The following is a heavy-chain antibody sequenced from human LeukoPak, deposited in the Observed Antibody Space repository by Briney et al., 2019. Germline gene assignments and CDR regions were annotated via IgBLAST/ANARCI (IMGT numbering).Heavy chain of an antibody. Sequence: SSVKVSCKASGYTSTGYYMHWVRQAPGQGLEWMGWINPNRGGTNYAQRFQGRVTMTRDTSISTAYIELNRLRSDDTAVYYCARGGDSSGYYSSQGDYWGQGTLVTVSS. CDR3: ARGGDSSGYYSSQGDY. V-gene: IGHV1-2*02. CDR1: GYTSTGYY. D-gene: IGHD3-22*01. CDR2: INPNRGGT. J-gene: IGHJ4*02.